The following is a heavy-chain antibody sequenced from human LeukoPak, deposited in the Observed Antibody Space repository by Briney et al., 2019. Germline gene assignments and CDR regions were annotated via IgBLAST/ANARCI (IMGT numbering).Heavy chain of an antibody. CDR3: ARVSPYYYDSSGYYAPYFDY. J-gene: IGHJ4*02. Sequence: GGSLRLSCAASGFTFSSYWMSWVRRAPGKGLEWVANIKQDGSEKYYVDSVKGRFTISRDNAKNSLYLQMNSLRAEDTAVYYCARVSPYYYDSSGYYAPYFDYWGQGTLVTVSS. D-gene: IGHD3-22*01. CDR2: IKQDGSEK. V-gene: IGHV3-7*01. CDR1: GFTFSSYW.